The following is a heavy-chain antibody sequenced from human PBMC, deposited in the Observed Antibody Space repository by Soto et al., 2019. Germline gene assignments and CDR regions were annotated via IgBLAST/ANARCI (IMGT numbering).Heavy chain of an antibody. CDR3: TRDGS. J-gene: IGHJ5*02. Sequence: EVQLVESGGGLVQPGGSLRLSCAASGFPFSSYAMNWVRQTPDKGLEWLSYISDSGSTIHYADSVKGRFTISRDNAKNSLYLQMNSLRVDDTAVYYCTRDGSWGQGTLVTVSS. D-gene: IGHD5-12*01. V-gene: IGHV3-48*01. CDR2: ISDSGSTI. CDR1: GFPFSSYA.